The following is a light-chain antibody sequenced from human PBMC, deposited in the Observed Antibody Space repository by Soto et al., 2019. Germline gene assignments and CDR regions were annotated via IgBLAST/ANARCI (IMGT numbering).Light chain of an antibody. CDR3: SSYTSGSLRV. Sequence: ALTQPASVSGSPGQSITISCTGTSSDVGGYNYVSWYQHHPGKAPKLLIYEVSYRPSGVSDRFSGSKSANTASLTISGLQAEDEADYYCSSYTSGSLRVFGTGTKVTVL. J-gene: IGLJ1*01. CDR2: EVS. CDR1: SSDVGGYNY. V-gene: IGLV2-14*01.